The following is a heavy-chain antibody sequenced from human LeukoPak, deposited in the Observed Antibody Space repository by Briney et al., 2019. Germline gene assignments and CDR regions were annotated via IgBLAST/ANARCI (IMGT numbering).Heavy chain of an antibody. CDR3: AKAHSTSYSLYYYYYGMDV. CDR2: ISYDGSNK. V-gene: IGHV3-30*18. CDR1: GFTFSSYG. Sequence: GRSLRLSCAASGFTFSSYGMHWVRQAPGKGLEWVAVISYDGSNKYYADSVKGRFTISRDNSKNTLYLQMNSLRAEDTAVYYCAKAHSTSYSLYYYYYGMDVWGQGTTVTVSS. J-gene: IGHJ6*02. D-gene: IGHD2-2*01.